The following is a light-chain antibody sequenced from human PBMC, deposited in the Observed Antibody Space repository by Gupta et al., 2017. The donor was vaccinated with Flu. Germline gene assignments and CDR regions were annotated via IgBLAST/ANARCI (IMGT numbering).Light chain of an antibody. V-gene: IGLV1-40*01. J-gene: IGLJ3*02. CDR2: GNN. CDR3: QSYDSSLSGSV. Sequence: QSVLTQPPSVSGAPGQRLTISCTGSTSDIGAGYDVHWYQQLPGTAPKLLIYGNNNRPSGVPDRFSGSKSGTSASLAITGLQAEDEADYYCQSYDSSLSGSVFGGGTKLTVL. CDR1: TSDIGAGYD.